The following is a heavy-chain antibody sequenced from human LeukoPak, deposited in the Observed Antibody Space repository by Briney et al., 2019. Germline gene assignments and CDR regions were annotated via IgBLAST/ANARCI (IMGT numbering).Heavy chain of an antibody. Sequence: SETLSLTCTVSGGSISSYYWSWIRQPPGKGLEWIGYIYYSGSTNYNPSLKSRVTISVDTSKNQFSLKLSSVTAADTAVYFCARHPSILTAHGPHNWFDPWGQGTLVTVSS. CDR3: ARHPSILTAHGPHNWFDP. V-gene: IGHV4-59*08. CDR1: GGSISSYY. J-gene: IGHJ5*02. D-gene: IGHD3-9*01. CDR2: IYYSGST.